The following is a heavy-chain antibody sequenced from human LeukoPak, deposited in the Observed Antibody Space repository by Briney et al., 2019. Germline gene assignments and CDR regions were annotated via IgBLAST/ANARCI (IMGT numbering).Heavy chain of an antibody. Sequence: SETLSLTCAVYGGSFSGYYWSWIRQPPGKGLGWIGEINHSGSTNYNPSLKSRVTISVDTSKNQFSLKLSSVTAADTAVYYCARGRKREDIVVVPAAISPVFDYWGQGTLVTVSS. CDR2: INHSGST. D-gene: IGHD2-2*02. CDR3: ARGRKREDIVVVPAAISPVFDY. V-gene: IGHV4-34*01. CDR1: GGSFSGYY. J-gene: IGHJ4*02.